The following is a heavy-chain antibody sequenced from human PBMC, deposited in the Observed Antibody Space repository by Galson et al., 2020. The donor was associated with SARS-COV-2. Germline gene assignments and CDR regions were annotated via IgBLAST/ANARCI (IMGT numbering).Heavy chain of an antibody. CDR2: ISSSSSYI. V-gene: IGHV3-21*01. CDR3: AREIAVAGEPHLTDYYGMDV. D-gene: IGHD6-19*01. CDR1: GFTFSSYS. J-gene: IGHJ6*02. Sequence: GGSLRLSCAASGFTFSSYSMNWVRQAPGKGLEWVSSISSSSSYIYYADSVKGRFTISRDNAKNSLYLQMNSLRAEDTAVYYCAREIAVAGEPHLTDYYGMDVWGQGTTVTVSS.